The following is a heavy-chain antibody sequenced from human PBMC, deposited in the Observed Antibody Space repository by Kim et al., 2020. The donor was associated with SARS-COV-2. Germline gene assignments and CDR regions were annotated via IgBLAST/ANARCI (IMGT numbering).Heavy chain of an antibody. CDR3: ARPSYYYDSSGYSNILFDY. Sequence: SETLSLTCTVSGGSISSSSYYWGWIRQPPGKGLEWIGSIYYSGSTYYNPSLKSRVTISVDTSKNQFSLKLSSVTAADTAVYYCARPSYYYDSSGYSNILFDYWGQGTLVTVSS. V-gene: IGHV4-39*01. J-gene: IGHJ4*02. CDR1: GGSISSSSYY. D-gene: IGHD3-22*01. CDR2: IYYSGST.